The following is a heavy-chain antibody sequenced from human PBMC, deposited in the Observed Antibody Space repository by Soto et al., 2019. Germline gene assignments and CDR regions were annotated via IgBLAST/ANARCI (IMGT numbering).Heavy chain of an antibody. J-gene: IGHJ6*02. Sequence: GGSLRLSCAASGFTFSSYAMHWVRQAPGKGLEWVAVISYDGSNKYYADSVKGRFTISRDNSKNTLYLQMNSLGAEDTAVDYCARDKDKGYCGGDCYYSGMDVWGQGTTVTVSS. CDR1: GFTFSSYA. D-gene: IGHD2-21*01. V-gene: IGHV3-30-3*01. CDR3: ARDKDKGYCGGDCYYSGMDV. CDR2: ISYDGSNK.